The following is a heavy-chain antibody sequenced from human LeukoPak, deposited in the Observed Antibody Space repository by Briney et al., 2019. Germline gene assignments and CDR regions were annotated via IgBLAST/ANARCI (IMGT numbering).Heavy chain of an antibody. CDR1: GYTFTSYG. CDR3: ARHWGAAHFDY. CDR2: INPSGGST. V-gene: IGHV1-46*01. Sequence: ASVKVSCKASGYTFTSYGISWVRQAPGQGLEWMGIINPSGGSTSYAQKFQGRVTMTRDTSTSTVYMELSSLRSEDTAVYYCARHWGAAHFDYWGQGTLVTVSS. D-gene: IGHD3-16*01. J-gene: IGHJ4*02.